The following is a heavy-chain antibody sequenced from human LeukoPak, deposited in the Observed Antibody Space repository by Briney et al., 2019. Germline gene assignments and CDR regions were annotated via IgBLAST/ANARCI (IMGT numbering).Heavy chain of an antibody. CDR2: IYHTGNT. D-gene: IGHD6-25*01. J-gene: IGHJ6*03. Sequence: GSLRLSCAASGFTLDDYGMSWVRQSPGKGLEWIGEIYHTGNTNYNPSLNSRVSISLDTSKNQFSLRLTSVTAADTAVYFCARDANGSDLHYYHMDVWGKGTTVTVSS. CDR3: ARDANGSDLHYYHMDV. V-gene: IGHV4-4*01. CDR1: GFTLDDYG.